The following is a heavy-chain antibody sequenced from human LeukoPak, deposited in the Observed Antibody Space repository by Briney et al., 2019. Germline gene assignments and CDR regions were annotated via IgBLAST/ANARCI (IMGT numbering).Heavy chain of an antibody. D-gene: IGHD1-1*01. CDR3: ARSLDYYYYYGMDV. CDR1: GFTVSSNY. V-gene: IGHV3-66*01. CDR2: IYSGGST. J-gene: IGHJ6*02. Sequence: GGSLRLSCAASGFTVSSNYMSWVRQAPGKGLEWVSVIYSGGSTYYADSVKGRFTFSRDNSKNTLYLQMNSLRAEDTAVYYCARSLDYYYYYGMDVWGQGTTVTVSS.